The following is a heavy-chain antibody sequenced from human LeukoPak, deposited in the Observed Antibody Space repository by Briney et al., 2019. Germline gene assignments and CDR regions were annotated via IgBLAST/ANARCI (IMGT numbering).Heavy chain of an antibody. D-gene: IGHD6-13*01. CDR2: IYHSGNT. Sequence: HSGTLSLTCAVSGDSVSSSYWWSWVRQPPGKGLEWIGEIYHSGNTNFNPSLKSRVTISIDKSKNQFSLKLSSVTAADTAVYYCARETSSTQNGIDYWGQGALVTVSS. V-gene: IGHV4-4*02. J-gene: IGHJ4*02. CDR3: ARETSSTQNGIDY. CDR1: GDSVSSSYW.